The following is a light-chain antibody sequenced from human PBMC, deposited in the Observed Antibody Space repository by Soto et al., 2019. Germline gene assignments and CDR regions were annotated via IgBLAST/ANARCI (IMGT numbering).Light chain of an antibody. CDR3: QQRSNWPKT. Sequence: EIVMTQSPATLPVSPGERATLSCRASQSVSSNLAWYQQKPGQAPRLLIYDASHRATGIPARFSGSGSGTDFTLTISSLEPEDFAVYYCQQRSNWPKTFGQGTKVDIK. CDR2: DAS. CDR1: QSVSSN. J-gene: IGKJ1*01. V-gene: IGKV3-11*01.